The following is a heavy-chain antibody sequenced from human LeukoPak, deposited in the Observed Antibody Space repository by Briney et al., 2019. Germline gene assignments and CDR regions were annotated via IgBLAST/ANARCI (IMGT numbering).Heavy chain of an antibody. D-gene: IGHD2-2*01. V-gene: IGHV4-59*08. CDR1: GGSISSYY. Sequence: SETLSLTCTVSGGSISSYYWSWIRQPPGKGLEWIGYIYYSGSTNYNPSLKSRVTISVDTSKNQFSLKLSSVTAADTAVYYCASPGQDIVVVPAAMDAFDIWGQGTMVTVSS. CDR2: IYYSGST. CDR3: ASPGQDIVVVPAAMDAFDI. J-gene: IGHJ3*02.